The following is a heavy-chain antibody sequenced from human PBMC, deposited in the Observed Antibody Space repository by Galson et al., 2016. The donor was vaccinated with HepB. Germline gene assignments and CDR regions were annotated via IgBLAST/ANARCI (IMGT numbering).Heavy chain of an antibody. Sequence: SLRLSCAASGFTFSSSEMNWLRQAPGEGLEWVSYITGSSDFIKYADSVKGRFTVSRDNAKNSVYLHMNSLRDEDTAVYFCARNMLRAAYFDYWSQGTLVTVSS. J-gene: IGHJ4*02. D-gene: IGHD2-15*01. CDR3: ARNMLRAAYFDY. CDR2: ITGSSDFI. V-gene: IGHV3-48*02. CDR1: GFTFSSSE.